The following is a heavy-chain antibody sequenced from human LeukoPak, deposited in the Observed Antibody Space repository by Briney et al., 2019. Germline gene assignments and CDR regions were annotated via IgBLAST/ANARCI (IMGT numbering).Heavy chain of an antibody. J-gene: IGHJ4*02. CDR2: FDPEDGET. Sequence: ASVKVSCKVSGYTLTELSMHWVRQAPGKGLEWMGGFDPEDGETIYAQKFQGRVTITTDESTSTAYMELSSLRSEDTAVYYCARDRRGWLRGYDYWGQGTLVTVSS. CDR3: ARDRRGWLRGYDY. D-gene: IGHD5-12*01. CDR1: GYTLTELS. V-gene: IGHV1-24*01.